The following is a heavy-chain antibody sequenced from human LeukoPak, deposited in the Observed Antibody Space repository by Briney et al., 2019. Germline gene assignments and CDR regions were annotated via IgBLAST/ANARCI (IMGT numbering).Heavy chain of an antibody. J-gene: IGHJ4*02. CDR2: INHSGST. Sequence: KPSETLSLTCAVYGGSFSGYYWSWIRQPPGKGLEWIGEINHSGSTNYNPSLKSRVTISVDTSKNQFSLKLSSVTAADTAVYYCARGKGRGYSYGFISVYFDYWGQGTLVTVSS. CDR3: ARGKGRGYSYGFISVYFDY. V-gene: IGHV4-34*01. D-gene: IGHD5-18*01. CDR1: GGSFSGYY.